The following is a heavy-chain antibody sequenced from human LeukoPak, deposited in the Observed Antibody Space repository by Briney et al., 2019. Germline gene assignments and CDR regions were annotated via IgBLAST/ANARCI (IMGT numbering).Heavy chain of an antibody. D-gene: IGHD2-2*01. CDR3: ARAYRSTSNTGIYYYYYMDV. Sequence: ASVKVSCKASGYTFTSYDINWVRQATGQGLEWMGWMNPNSGNTGYAQKFQGRVTITRNTSISTAYMELSSLRSEDTAVYYCARAYRSTSNTGIYYYYYMDVWGKGTTVTVSS. CDR1: GYTFTSYD. CDR2: MNPNSGNT. J-gene: IGHJ6*03. V-gene: IGHV1-8*03.